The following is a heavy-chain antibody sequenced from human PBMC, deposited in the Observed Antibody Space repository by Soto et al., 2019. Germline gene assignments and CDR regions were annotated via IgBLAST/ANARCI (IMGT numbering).Heavy chain of an antibody. CDR2: IIPIFGTV. Sequence: QVQLLQSGAEVKKPGSSVRVSCEASGGTFRTYAISWVRQAPGQGLEWMGEIIPIFGTVNYAQKFQGRVXXXXXXXXXXXXXXXXXXXXXXXXXXXXXXXXXXXXXXXXXXXXXXXWGQGTTVTVSS. CDR1: GGTFRTYA. V-gene: IGHV1-69*05. J-gene: IGHJ6*02. CDR3: XXXXXXXXXXXXXXXXXXX.